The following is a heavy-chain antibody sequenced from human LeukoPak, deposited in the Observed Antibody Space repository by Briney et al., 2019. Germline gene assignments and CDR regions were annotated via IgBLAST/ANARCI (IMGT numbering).Heavy chain of an antibody. Sequence: GGTLRLSCAASGFTFSSYEMNWVRPAPGKGLEWVSFISSIETTIFYADSVKGRFTISRDNAKNSLYLQMNSLRAEDTAVYYCARAQDRLFDYWGQGTLVTVSS. CDR3: ARAQDRLFDY. J-gene: IGHJ4*02. CDR2: ISSIETTI. V-gene: IGHV3-48*03. D-gene: IGHD6-25*01. CDR1: GFTFSSYE.